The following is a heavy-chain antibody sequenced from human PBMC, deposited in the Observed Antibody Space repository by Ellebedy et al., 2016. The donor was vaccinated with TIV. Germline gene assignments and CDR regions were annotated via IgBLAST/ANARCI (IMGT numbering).Heavy chain of an antibody. J-gene: IGHJ4*02. V-gene: IGHV1-8*01. CDR3: AREGGRGYGEIDD. CDR1: GYTFTSYP. CDR2: MNSNSGDT. Sequence: AASVKVSCKSSGYTFTSYPIHWVRQASGQGLEWMGWMNSNSGDTGYSLKVQGRVTMTTNRSVSTAYMELLSLASDDTAMYYCAREGGRGYGEIDDWGQGTLVTVSS. D-gene: IGHD4-17*01.